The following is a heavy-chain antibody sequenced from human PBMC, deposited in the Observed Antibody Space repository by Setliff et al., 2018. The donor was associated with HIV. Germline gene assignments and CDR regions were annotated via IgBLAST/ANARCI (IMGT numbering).Heavy chain of an antibody. CDR3: ARAGHRPRNYYYYYMDV. V-gene: IGHV1-46*01. Sequence: ASVKVSCKASGYTFTNFYIHWVRQAPGQGLEWLGMINPSGGSTTYAQKFQGRVTMTRDTFTSTAYMELRSLRSDDTAVYYCARAGHRPRNYYYYYMDVWGKGTTVTVSS. CDR1: GYTFTNFY. J-gene: IGHJ6*03. CDR2: INPSGGST.